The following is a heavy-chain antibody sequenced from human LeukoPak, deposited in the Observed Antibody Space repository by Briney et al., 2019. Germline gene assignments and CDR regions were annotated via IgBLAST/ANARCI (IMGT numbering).Heavy chain of an antibody. V-gene: IGHV3-33*01. Sequence: GGSLRLSCAASGFTFSSYGMHWVRQAPGKGLEWVAVIWYDGSNKYYADSVKGRFTISRDNSKNTQYLQMNSLRAEDTAVYYCAREMSSGIAGLNAFDIWGQGTMVTVSS. D-gene: IGHD6-13*01. CDR3: AREMSSGIAGLNAFDI. J-gene: IGHJ3*02. CDR1: GFTFSSYG. CDR2: IWYDGSNK.